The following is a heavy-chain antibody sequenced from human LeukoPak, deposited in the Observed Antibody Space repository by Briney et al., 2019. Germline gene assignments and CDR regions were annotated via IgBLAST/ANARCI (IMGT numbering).Heavy chain of an antibody. D-gene: IGHD4-17*01. Sequence: SETLSLTRTVSGGSISSSSYYWGWIRQPPGKGLEWIGSIYYSGSTYYNPSLKSRVTISVDTSKNQFSLKLSSVTAADTAVYYCARVNADYVLDAFDIWGQGTMVTVSS. J-gene: IGHJ3*02. V-gene: IGHV4-39*07. CDR3: ARVNADYVLDAFDI. CDR1: GGSISSSSYY. CDR2: IYYSGST.